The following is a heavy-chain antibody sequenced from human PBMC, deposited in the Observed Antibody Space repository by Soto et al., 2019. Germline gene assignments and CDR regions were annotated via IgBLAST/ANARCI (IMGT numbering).Heavy chain of an antibody. CDR1: GGTFSSYT. J-gene: IGHJ5*02. Sequence: SVKVSCKASGGTFSSYTISWVRQAPGQGLEWMGRIIPILGIANYAQKFQGRVTITADKSTSTAYMELSSLRSEDTAVYYCARDTTQVGYYSCGSYYDWFDPWGQGTLVTVSS. D-gene: IGHD2-15*01. CDR2: IIPILGIA. V-gene: IGHV1-69*04. CDR3: ARDTTQVGYYSCGSYYDWFDP.